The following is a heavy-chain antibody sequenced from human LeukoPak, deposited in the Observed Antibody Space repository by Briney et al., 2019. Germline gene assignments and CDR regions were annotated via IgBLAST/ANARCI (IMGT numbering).Heavy chain of an antibody. CDR3: ARGYYGSGSLYYYYMDV. CDR1: GDTFTDYY. J-gene: IGHJ6*03. V-gene: IGHV1-2*02. CDR2: INSNSGGT. Sequence: ASVKVSCKTSGDTFTDYYIHWVRQAPGQGLEWMRWINSNSGGTNYAQKFQGRVTMTRDTSISTAYMELSRLRSDDTAVYYCARGYYGSGSLYYYYMDVWGKGTTVTISS. D-gene: IGHD3-10*01.